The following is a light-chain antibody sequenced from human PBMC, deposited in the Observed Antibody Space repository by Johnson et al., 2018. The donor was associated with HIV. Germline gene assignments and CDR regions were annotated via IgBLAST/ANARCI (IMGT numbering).Light chain of an antibody. CDR1: SSNIGNNF. CDR3: GTWDSSLSAHYV. CDR2: ANN. V-gene: IGLV1-51*02. J-gene: IGLJ1*01. Sequence: QAVLTQPPSVSAAPGQKVTISCSGSSSNIGNNFVSWYQQLPGTAPKLLIYANNKRPSGIADRFSGSKSGTSATLGITGLQTGDEADYYCGTWDSSLSAHYVFGTGTTIAVL.